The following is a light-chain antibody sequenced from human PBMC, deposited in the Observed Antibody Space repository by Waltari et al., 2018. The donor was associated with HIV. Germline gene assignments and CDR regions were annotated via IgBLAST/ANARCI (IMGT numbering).Light chain of an antibody. CDR3: ATWEDSLSGWV. Sequence: QSVLTQPPSASGTPGQRVTISCSGSRSNIGKNFIYWYQQFPGTAPKLLIYRNDQRPSGVPDRFSGSKSGTSASLAISGLRSEDEADYYCATWEDSLSGWVFGGGTKLTVL. J-gene: IGLJ3*02. CDR1: RSNIGKNF. V-gene: IGLV1-47*01. CDR2: RND.